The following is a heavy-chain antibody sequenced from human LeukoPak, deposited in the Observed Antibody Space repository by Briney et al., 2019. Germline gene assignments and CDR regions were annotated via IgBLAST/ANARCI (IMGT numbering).Heavy chain of an antibody. V-gene: IGHV3-30*18. CDR2: ISYDRSNK. CDR3: AKSYYDFWSGYYQTFDY. CDR1: GFTFSSYG. J-gene: IGHJ4*02. Sequence: PGGSLRLSCAASGFTFSSYGMSWVRQVPGTGLEWVSVISYDRSNKYYADSVKGRFTISRDNSKNTLYLQMNSLRAEDTAVYYCAKSYYDFWSGYYQTFDYWGQGTLVTVSS. D-gene: IGHD3-3*01.